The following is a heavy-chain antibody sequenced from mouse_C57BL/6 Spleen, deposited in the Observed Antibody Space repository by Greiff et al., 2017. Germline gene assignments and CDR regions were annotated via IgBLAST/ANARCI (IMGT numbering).Heavy chain of an antibody. CDR2: IHPNSGST. CDR1: GYTFTSYW. Sequence: VKLQQPGAELVKPGASVKLSCKASGYTFTSYWMHWVKQRPGQGLEWIGMIHPNSGSTNYNEKFKSKATLTVDKSSSTAYMQLSSLTSEDSAVYYCARDYYGSSWWYFDVWGTGTTVTVSS. CDR3: ARDYYGSSWWYFDV. V-gene: IGHV1-64*01. J-gene: IGHJ1*03. D-gene: IGHD1-1*01.